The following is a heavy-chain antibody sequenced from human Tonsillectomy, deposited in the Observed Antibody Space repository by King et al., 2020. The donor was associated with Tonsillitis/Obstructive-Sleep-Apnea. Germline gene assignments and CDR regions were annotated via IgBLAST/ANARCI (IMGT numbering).Heavy chain of an antibody. CDR3: AKDGTGLSEANESFQH. CDR2: ISGSGGST. V-gene: IGHV3-23*04. J-gene: IGHJ1*01. D-gene: IGHD1-1*01. CDR1: GFTFSSYA. Sequence: VQLVESGGGLVQPGGSLRLSCAASGFTFSSYAMSWVRQAPGKGLEWVSAISGSGGSTYYADSVKGRFTISRDNSKNTLYLQMNSLRAEDTAVYYCAKDGTGLSEANESFQHWGQGTLVTVSS.